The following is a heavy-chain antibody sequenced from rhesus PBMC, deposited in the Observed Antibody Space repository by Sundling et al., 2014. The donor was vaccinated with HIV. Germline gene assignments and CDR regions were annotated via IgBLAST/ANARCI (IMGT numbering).Heavy chain of an antibody. J-gene: IGHJ4*01. CDR2: ISGNSGST. V-gene: IGHV4-165*01. Sequence: QVQLQESDPGLVKPSETLSLTCTVSGGSFSNYYWGWIRQPPGKGLEWIGYISGNSGSTDYNPSLKSRVSILIDISKSQFSLKLSSVTAADTAVYYCASPWNSWSGFDYWGQGVLVAVSS. CDR1: GGSFSNYY. D-gene: IGHD6-13*01. CDR3: ASPWNSWSGFDY.